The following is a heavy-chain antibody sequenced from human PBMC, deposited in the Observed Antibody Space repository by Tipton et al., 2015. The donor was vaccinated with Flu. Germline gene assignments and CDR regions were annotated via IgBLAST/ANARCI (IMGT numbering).Heavy chain of an antibody. V-gene: IGHV1-2*02. CDR3: ARDYCYPNMCHYFFRR. CDR1: GDSFSGYY. J-gene: IGHJ1*01. Sequence: QSGAEVKKPGASVKISCKASGDSFSGYYIHWMRQAPGQGPEWLGWINPSSGGTNYAQKFQGRITLTRDTSIGTAFMELSRLRSDDTALYYCARDYCYPNMCHYFFRRWGQGTLITVSS. CDR2: INPSSGGT. D-gene: IGHD3-16*02.